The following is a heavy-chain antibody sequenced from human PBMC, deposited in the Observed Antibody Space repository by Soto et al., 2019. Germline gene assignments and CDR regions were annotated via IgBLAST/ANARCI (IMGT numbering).Heavy chain of an antibody. V-gene: IGHV3-33*01. Sequence: QVQLVESGGGVVQPGRSLRLSCAASGFTFSSYGMHWVRQAPGKGLEWVAVIWYDGSNKYYADSVKGRFTISRDNSKNTLYLQMNSLRAEDTAVYYCARDLYCSSTSCYWGFDYWGQGTLVTVSS. CDR3: ARDLYCSSTSCYWGFDY. CDR1: GFTFSSYG. D-gene: IGHD2-2*01. CDR2: IWYDGSNK. J-gene: IGHJ4*02.